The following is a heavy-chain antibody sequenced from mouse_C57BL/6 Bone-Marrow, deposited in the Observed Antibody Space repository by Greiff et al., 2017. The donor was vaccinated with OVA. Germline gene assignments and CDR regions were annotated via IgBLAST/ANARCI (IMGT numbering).Heavy chain of an antibody. D-gene: IGHD1-1*01. CDR1: EYEFPSHD. CDR3: ARRRYGSSYFDY. Sequence: EVKLQASGGGLVQPGESLKLSCESNEYEFPSHDMSWVRKTPEKRLELVAAINSDGGSTYYPDTMERRFIISRDNTKKTLYLQMSSLRSEDTSLYYCARRRYGSSYFDYWGQGTTLTVSS. CDR2: INSDGGST. J-gene: IGHJ2*01. V-gene: IGHV5-2*01.